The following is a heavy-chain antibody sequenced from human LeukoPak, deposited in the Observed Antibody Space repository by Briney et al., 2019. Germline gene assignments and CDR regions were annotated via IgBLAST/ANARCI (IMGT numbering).Heavy chain of an antibody. V-gene: IGHV3-74*01. D-gene: IGHD3-10*01. Sequence: GGSLRLSCAASGFTFSSYWMHWVRQAPGKGLVWVSHINSDGSTTTYADSVRGRFTISRDNAKNTLYLQMNSLRAEDTAVYYCARESVFYGSGAYYNLRDAFDIWGQGTMVTVSS. CDR3: ARESVFYGSGAYYNLRDAFDI. CDR2: INSDGSTT. J-gene: IGHJ3*02. CDR1: GFTFSSYW.